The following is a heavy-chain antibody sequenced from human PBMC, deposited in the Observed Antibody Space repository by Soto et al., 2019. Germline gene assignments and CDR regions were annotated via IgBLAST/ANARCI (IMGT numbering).Heavy chain of an antibody. CDR2: IIPIFGTA. J-gene: IGHJ6*02. Sequence: QVQLVQSWAEVKKPGSSVKVSCKASGGTFSSYAISWVRQAPGQGLEWMGGIIPIFGTANYAQKFQGRVTITADESTSTAYMELSSRSSEDTAVYYCARDPAILTGKHYYYYGMDVWGQGTTVTVSS. V-gene: IGHV1-69*01. CDR1: GGTFSSYA. CDR3: ARDPAILTGKHYYYYGMDV. D-gene: IGHD3-9*01.